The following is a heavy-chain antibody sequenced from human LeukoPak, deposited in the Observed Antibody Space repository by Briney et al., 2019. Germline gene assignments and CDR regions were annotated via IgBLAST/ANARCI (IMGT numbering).Heavy chain of an antibody. Sequence: GRSLRLSCTASGFTFGGYAMSWVRQAPGKGLEWVGFIRSKDYGGTTEYAASAKGRFTISRDDSKSIAYLQMNSLKTEDTAVYYCTRRGGMAPVDYWGQGTLVTVSS. D-gene: IGHD2-15*01. J-gene: IGHJ4*02. V-gene: IGHV3-49*04. CDR2: IRSKDYGGTT. CDR1: GFTFGGYA. CDR3: TRRGGMAPVDY.